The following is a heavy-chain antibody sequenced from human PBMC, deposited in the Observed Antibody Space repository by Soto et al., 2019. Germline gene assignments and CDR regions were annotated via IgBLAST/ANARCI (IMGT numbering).Heavy chain of an antibody. J-gene: IGHJ5*02. V-gene: IGHV3-11*01. D-gene: IGHD4-17*01. Sequence: QVQLVESGGGLVKPGGSLRLSCVVSGFTFSDYYMGRIRQAPGKGLEWVSYISSSGDTIYYEDSVRGRFTISRDNAKNSLYLQMNSLRAEDTAVYYCARELTDYANEGWFDPWGQGILVTVSS. CDR1: GFTFSDYY. CDR3: ARELTDYANEGWFDP. CDR2: ISSSGDTI.